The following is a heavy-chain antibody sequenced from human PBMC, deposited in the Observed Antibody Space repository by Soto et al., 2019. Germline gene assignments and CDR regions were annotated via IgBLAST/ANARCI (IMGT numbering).Heavy chain of an antibody. CDR1: GGSISSGGYY. CDR3: ASGLSTPTYCGGDCYSAPDY. D-gene: IGHD2-21*02. V-gene: IGHV4-31*03. J-gene: IGHJ4*02. Sequence: SETLSLTCTVSGGSISSGGYYWSWIRQHPGKGLEWIGYIYYSGSTYYNPSLKSRVTISVDTSKNQFSLKLSCVTAADTAVYYCASGLSTPTYCGGDCYSAPDYWGQGTLVTVSS. CDR2: IYYSGST.